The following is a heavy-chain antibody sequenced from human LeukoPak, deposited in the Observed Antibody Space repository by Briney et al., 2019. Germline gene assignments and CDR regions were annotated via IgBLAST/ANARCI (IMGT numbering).Heavy chain of an antibody. CDR1: GGSISSSSYY. CDR2: IYYSGST. Sequence: PSETLSLTCTVSGGSISSSSYYWGWIRQPPGKGLEWIGSIYYSGSTYYNPSLKSRVTISVDTSKNQFSLKLSSVTAADTAVYYCASHEKPSYDFWSGSYYFDYWGQGTLVTVSS. V-gene: IGHV4-39*01. J-gene: IGHJ4*02. CDR3: ASHEKPSYDFWSGSYYFDY. D-gene: IGHD3-3*01.